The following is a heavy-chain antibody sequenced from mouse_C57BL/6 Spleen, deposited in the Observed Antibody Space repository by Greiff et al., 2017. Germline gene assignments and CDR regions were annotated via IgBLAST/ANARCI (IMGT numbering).Heavy chain of an antibody. CDR3: ARDYGSSFTWFAY. CDR1: GYAFSSYW. V-gene: IGHV1-80*01. Sequence: VQLQQSGAELVKPGASVKISCKASGYAFSSYWMNWVKQRPGKGLEWIGQIYPGDGDTNYNGKFKGKATLTAYKSSGTAYMQLSSLTSEDASVYFCARDYGSSFTWFAYWGQGTLVTVSA. CDR2: IYPGDGDT. D-gene: IGHD1-1*01. J-gene: IGHJ3*01.